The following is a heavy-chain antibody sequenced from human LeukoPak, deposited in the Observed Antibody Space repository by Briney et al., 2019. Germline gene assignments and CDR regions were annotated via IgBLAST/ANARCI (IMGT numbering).Heavy chain of an antibody. CDR2: INAGNGNT. D-gene: IGHD3-3*01. Sequence: ASVKVSCKASGYTFTNFAMHWVRQAPGQRLEWMGWINAGNGNTKYSQKFQGRVTITRDTSASTAYMELSSLRSEDTAVYYCARDGTPLFYDFWSGYSHGWFDPWGQGTLVTVSS. CDR1: GYTFTNFA. V-gene: IGHV1-3*01. J-gene: IGHJ5*02. CDR3: ARDGTPLFYDFWSGYSHGWFDP.